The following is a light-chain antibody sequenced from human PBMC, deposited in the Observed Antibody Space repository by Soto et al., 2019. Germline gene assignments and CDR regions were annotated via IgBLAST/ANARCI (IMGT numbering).Light chain of an antibody. J-gene: IGKJ4*01. Sequence: VLTQSPGTLSLPPGERATLSCTASQSVTNSNLAWYQWKPSQAPSLLIYGASSRATGSPDRFRGSESGTGFSLTITRLETEDFAVYYCQQYCDSLLTFGGGTRVE. CDR1: QSVTNSN. V-gene: IGKV3-20*01. CDR2: GAS. CDR3: QQYCDSLLT.